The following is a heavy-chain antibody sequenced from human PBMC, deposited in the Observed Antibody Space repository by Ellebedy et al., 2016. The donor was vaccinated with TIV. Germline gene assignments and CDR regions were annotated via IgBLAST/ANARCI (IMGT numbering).Heavy chain of an antibody. CDR2: ISGSGGST. D-gene: IGHD6-13*01. Sequence: GGSLRLXCAASGFTFSSYTMRWVRQAPGKGLEWVSDISGSGGSTYYADSVKGRFTISRDNSKNTLYLQMNSLRVEDTAVYYRAKGITAAVVEGSLFDPWGQGTLVTVSS. CDR3: AKGITAAVVEGSLFDP. CDR1: GFTFSSYT. V-gene: IGHV3-23*01. J-gene: IGHJ5*02.